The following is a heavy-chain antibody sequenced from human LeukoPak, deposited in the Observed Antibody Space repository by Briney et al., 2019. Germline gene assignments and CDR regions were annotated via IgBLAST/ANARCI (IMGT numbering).Heavy chain of an antibody. D-gene: IGHD2-15*01. Sequence: GSSVKVSCXASGGTFSSYAISWVRQAPGQGLEWMGRIIPIFGTANYAQKFQGRVTITTDESTSTAYMELSSLRSEDTAVYYCARAEGFEGQVVPFSFDYWGQGTLVTVSS. CDR3: ARAEGFEGQVVPFSFDY. CDR1: GGTFSSYA. J-gene: IGHJ4*02. CDR2: IIPIFGTA. V-gene: IGHV1-69*05.